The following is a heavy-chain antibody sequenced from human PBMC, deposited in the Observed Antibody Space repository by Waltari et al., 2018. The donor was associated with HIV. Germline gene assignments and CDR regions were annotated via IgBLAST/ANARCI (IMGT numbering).Heavy chain of an antibody. CDR1: GYTFTDYY. V-gene: IGHV1-2*04. CDR2: ITPNSGGT. D-gene: IGHD6-6*01. CDR3: ARSYSSSTYYYYGLDV. Sequence: QVQLVQSGAEVKKPGASVKVSCKASGYTFTDYYIHWVRQAPGQGLEWIGWITPNSGGTNLAQKFQGWVTMTRDTSISTAYMELSRLRSDDTAIYYCARSYSSSTYYYYGLDVWGQGTTVTFSS. J-gene: IGHJ6*02.